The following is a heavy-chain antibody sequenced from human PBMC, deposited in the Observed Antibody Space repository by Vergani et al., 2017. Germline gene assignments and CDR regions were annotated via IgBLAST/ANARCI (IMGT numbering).Heavy chain of an antibody. D-gene: IGHD2-2*01. CDR2: IYYSGST. Sequence: QVQLQESGPGLVKPSQTLSLTCTVSGGSISSGGYYWSWIRQHPGKGLEWIGYIYYSGSTYYNPSLKSRVTISVDRSKNQFSLKLSSVTAADTAVYYCAREVVVVPAATRGAFDIWGQGTMVTVSS. CDR1: GGSISSGGYY. J-gene: IGHJ3*02. CDR3: AREVVVVPAATRGAFDI. V-gene: IGHV4-31*03.